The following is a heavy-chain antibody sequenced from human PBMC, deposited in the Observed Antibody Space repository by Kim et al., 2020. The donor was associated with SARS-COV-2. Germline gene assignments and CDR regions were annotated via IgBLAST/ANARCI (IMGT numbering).Heavy chain of an antibody. V-gene: IGHV3-23*01. Sequence: GGSLRLSCAASGFTFSSYAMSWVRQAPGKGLEWVSAISGSGGSTYYADSVKGRFTISRDNSKNTLYLQMNSLRAEDTAVYYCAKVGTIFGVGPGWYFDLWGRGTLVTVSS. CDR2: ISGSGGST. D-gene: IGHD3-3*01. CDR1: GFTFSSYA. CDR3: AKVGTIFGVGPGWYFDL. J-gene: IGHJ2*01.